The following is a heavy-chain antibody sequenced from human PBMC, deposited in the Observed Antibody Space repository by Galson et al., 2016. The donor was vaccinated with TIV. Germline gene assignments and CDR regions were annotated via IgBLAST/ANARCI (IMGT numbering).Heavy chain of an antibody. CDR3: ARTRSAAAGGLGF. CDR2: IDWDDDK. CDR1: GFSLGTSGMC. J-gene: IGHJ4*02. Sequence: PALVKPTQTLTLTCTFSGFSLGTSGMCVSWVRQPPGKALEWLARIDWDDDKYYSTSLKTRLTISKDTSKNKVVLMVTDVDPMDTATYFLARTRSAAAGGLGFWGQGTLVTVSS. D-gene: IGHD6-13*01. V-gene: IGHV2-70*11.